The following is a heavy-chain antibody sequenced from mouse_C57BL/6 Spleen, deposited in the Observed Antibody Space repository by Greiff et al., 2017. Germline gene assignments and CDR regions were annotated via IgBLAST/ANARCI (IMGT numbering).Heavy chain of an antibody. V-gene: IGHV5-17*01. CDR3: ERNYYYGSSYKAWFAY. D-gene: IGHD1-1*01. Sequence: VQLQQSGGGLVKPGGSLKLSCAASGFTFSDYGMHWVRQAPEKGLEWVAYISSGSSTSYYADTVKGRFTISRDNAKNTLFLQMTRLRSEDTAMYYCERNYYYGSSYKAWFAYWGQGTLFTVSA. CDR1: GFTFSDYG. J-gene: IGHJ3*01. CDR2: ISSGSSTS.